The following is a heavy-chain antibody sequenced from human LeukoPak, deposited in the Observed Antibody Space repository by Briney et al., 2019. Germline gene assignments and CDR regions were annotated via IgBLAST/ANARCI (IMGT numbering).Heavy chain of an antibody. Sequence: PGGSLRISCAASGYTFSSYEMNWVRQAPGKGLEWVSVIYSGGNTYYADSVKGRFTISRDNSKNTLYLQMNSLRAEDTAVYYCARVVTPRYCSTTSCYWKGWFDPWGQGTLVTVSS. CDR1: GYTFSSYE. V-gene: IGHV3-66*01. CDR2: IYSGGNT. CDR3: ARVVTPRYCSTTSCYWKGWFDP. D-gene: IGHD2-2*01. J-gene: IGHJ5*02.